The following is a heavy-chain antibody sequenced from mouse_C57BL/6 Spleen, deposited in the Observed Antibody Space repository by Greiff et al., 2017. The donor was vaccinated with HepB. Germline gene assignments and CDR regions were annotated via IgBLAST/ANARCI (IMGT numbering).Heavy chain of an antibody. V-gene: IGHV1-76*01. CDR3: ARFDTTVVASYYFDY. J-gene: IGHJ2*01. Sequence: QVHVKQSGAELVRPGASVKLSCKASGYTFTDYYINWVKQRPGQGLEWIARIYPGSGNTYYNEKFKGKATLTAEKSSSTAYMQLSSLTSEDSAVYFCARFDTTVVASYYFDYWGQGTTLTVSS. CDR2: IYPGSGNT. D-gene: IGHD1-1*01. CDR1: GYTFTDYY.